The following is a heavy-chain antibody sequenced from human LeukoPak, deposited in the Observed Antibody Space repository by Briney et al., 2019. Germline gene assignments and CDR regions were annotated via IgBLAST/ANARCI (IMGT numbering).Heavy chain of an antibody. J-gene: IGHJ6*03. CDR3: ARGGGDYYYYYYMDV. CDR1: GFTFSDYY. D-gene: IGHD4-17*01. Sequence: GEPLILSCSASGFTFSDYYMSWIRQATGKAGEYVSSISSSGSNIYYADSVKGRFTISRDKAKNSLYLQMNSLRAEDTAVYYCARGGGDYYYYYYMDVWGKGTTVTVS. V-gene: IGHV3-11*04. CDR2: ISSSGSNI.